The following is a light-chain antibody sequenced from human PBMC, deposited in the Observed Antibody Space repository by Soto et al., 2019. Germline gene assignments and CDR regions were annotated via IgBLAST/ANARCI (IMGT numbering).Light chain of an antibody. CDR3: QQYSDSSRS. J-gene: IGKJ1*01. CDR2: TAS. V-gene: IGKV1-5*03. Sequence: DIQMTPSPSTLSASIGDRITISCRASQNIDTWLAWYQQRPGEAPKLLIYTASNLENGVPSRFSGSGSGTAFTLTISSLQPEDFATYYCQQYSDSSRSFGQGTQVE. CDR1: QNIDTW.